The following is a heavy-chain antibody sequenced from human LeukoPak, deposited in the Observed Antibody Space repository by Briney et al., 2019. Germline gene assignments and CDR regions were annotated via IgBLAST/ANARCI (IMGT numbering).Heavy chain of an antibody. Sequence: GGSLRVSCAASGFTFSNYCMHWVRQIPGKGLVWVSRICPDGTVTNYADSVKGRFTISKDNAKNTVYLQMNNLRAEDTAVYYCVSFYETYWGRGTLVTVSS. CDR1: GFTFSNYC. J-gene: IGHJ4*02. V-gene: IGHV3-74*01. CDR3: VSFYETY. D-gene: IGHD2-2*01. CDR2: ICPDGTVT.